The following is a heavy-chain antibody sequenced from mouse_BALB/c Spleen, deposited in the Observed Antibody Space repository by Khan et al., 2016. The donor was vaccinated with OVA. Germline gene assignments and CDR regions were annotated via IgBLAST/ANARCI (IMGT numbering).Heavy chain of an antibody. CDR1: GYTFTSYN. CDR3: ARPVDDGYYAWCAY. D-gene: IGHD2-3*01. CDR2: IYPGNGDT. Sequence: QVQLKQSGAELVKPGASVKMSCKASGYTFTSYNMHWVKQTPGQGLEWIGAIYPGNGDTSYNQKFKGKATLTADKSSSTAYMQLSSLTSEDSAVYYCARPVDDGYYAWCAYGGQGTLVTVSA. J-gene: IGHJ3*01. V-gene: IGHV1-12*01.